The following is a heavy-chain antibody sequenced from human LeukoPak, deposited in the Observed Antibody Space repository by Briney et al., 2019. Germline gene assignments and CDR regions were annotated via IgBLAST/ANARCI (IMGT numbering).Heavy chain of an antibody. J-gene: IGHJ4*02. Sequence: GGYLRLSCAASGFTFSSYAMSWVRQAPGKGLEWVSAISGSGGSTYYADSVKGRFTISGDNSKNTLYLQMNSLRAEDTAVYYCAKYTGYYYDSSGYSTHYFDYWGQGTLVTVSS. CDR1: GFTFSSYA. CDR3: AKYTGYYYDSSGYSTHYFDY. D-gene: IGHD3-22*01. CDR2: ISGSGGST. V-gene: IGHV3-23*01.